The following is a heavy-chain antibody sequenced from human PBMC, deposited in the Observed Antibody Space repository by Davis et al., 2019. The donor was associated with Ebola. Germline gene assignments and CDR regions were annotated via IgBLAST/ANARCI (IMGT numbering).Heavy chain of an antibody. CDR2: VYPGDSDI. Sequence: KVSCKASGYTFTDYAIHWVRQVSGKGLEWMGIVYPGDSDITYSPSFQGQVTISVDKSLSTTFLQWSTLKASDTAIYYCARMPRGYLDEGYALDVWGQGTTVTVSS. CDR3: ARMPRGYLDEGYALDV. J-gene: IGHJ6*02. CDR1: GYTFTDYA. V-gene: IGHV5-51*01. D-gene: IGHD2-15*01.